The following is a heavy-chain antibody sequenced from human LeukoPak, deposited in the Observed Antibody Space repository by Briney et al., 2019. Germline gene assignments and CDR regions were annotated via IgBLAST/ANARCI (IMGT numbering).Heavy chain of an antibody. CDR1: GFTFSSYS. D-gene: IGHD1-26*01. V-gene: IGHV3-21*01. J-gene: IGHJ4*02. CDR2: ISSRSSYI. Sequence: GGSLRLSCAASGFTFSSYSMNGFRQAPGKGLEGVASISSRSSYIYYADSVQGRFTISRDNAQNALYLQMNSLRAEDTAVYYCARTPHSGSYRVDYWGQGTLVTVSS. CDR3: ARTPHSGSYRVDY.